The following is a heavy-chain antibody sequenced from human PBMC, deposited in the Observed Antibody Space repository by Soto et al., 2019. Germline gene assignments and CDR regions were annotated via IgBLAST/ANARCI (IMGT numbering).Heavy chain of an antibody. CDR3: ARGNSGDDDEFDY. CDR1: GYTFTGYY. J-gene: IGHJ4*02. Sequence: GASVKVSCKASGYTFTGYYIHWVRQAPGQGLEWMGWVNPNSGGTGYAQRFQGRVTMTRDTSINSVYMELSRLRSDDTATCFCARGNSGDDDEFDYWGQGTPVTVSS. D-gene: IGHD5-12*01. V-gene: IGHV1-2*02. CDR2: VNPNSGGT.